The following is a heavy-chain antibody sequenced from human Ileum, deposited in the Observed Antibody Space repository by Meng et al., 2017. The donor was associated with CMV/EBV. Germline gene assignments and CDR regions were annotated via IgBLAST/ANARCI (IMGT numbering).Heavy chain of an antibody. D-gene: IGHD2-2*02. Sequence: GESLKISCAVSGFTFSSYEMNWVRQAPGKGLEWISYISYDGSIVYYADSVKGRFTISRDNAKSSLYLQMNSLRVEDTAVYYCTRESTSCHRGCYYYGMNVWGQGTTVTVSS. CDR1: GFTFSSYE. CDR2: ISYDGSIV. CDR3: TRESTSCHRGCYYYGMNV. J-gene: IGHJ6*02. V-gene: IGHV3-48*03.